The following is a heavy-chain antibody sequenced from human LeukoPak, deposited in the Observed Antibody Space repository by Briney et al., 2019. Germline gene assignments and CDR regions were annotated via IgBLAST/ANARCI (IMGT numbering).Heavy chain of an antibody. Sequence: SETLSLTCTVSGVSISRYYWSWIRQPPGKGLEWIGYIYTSVRTTYNPSPTSRVTISLTTYKNQFSLKLSSVTAADTAVYYCVCSSLPYYYYYMDVWGKGTTVTVSS. V-gene: IGHV4-4*09. J-gene: IGHJ6*03. CDR1: GVSISRYY. D-gene: IGHD6-6*01. CDR2: IYTSVRT. CDR3: VCSSLPYYYYYMDV.